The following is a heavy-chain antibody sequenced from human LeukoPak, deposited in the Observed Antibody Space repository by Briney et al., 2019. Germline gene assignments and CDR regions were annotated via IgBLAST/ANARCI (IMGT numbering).Heavy chain of an antibody. V-gene: IGHV3-48*03. Sequence: PGGSLRLSCAASGFTFSSYEMSWVRQAPGKGLEWVSYISDTGDTMHYADSVNGRFSISSDDANHLLYLQLHSLRVHDTAVDYCAREWAMVRGLMSYNWFDPWGQGTLVTVSS. CDR2: ISDTGDTM. CDR3: AREWAMVRGLMSYNWFDP. J-gene: IGHJ5*02. CDR1: GFTFSSYE. D-gene: IGHD3-10*01.